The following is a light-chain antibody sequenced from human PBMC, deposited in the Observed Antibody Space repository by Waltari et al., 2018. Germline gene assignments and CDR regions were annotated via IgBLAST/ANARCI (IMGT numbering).Light chain of an antibody. CDR1: QSVLYSSNNKNY. J-gene: IGKJ4*01. Sequence: DIVMTQSPESLAVSLGERATINCKSRQSVLYSSNNKNYLAWYQQKPGQPPKLLIYWASTRESGVPDRFSGGGSGTYFTLIISSLQAEDVAVYYCQQYYRTPLTFGGGTKVEIK. CDR2: WAS. V-gene: IGKV4-1*01. CDR3: QQYYRTPLT.